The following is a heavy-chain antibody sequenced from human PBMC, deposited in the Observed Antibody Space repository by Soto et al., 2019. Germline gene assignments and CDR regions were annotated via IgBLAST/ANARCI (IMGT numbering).Heavy chain of an antibody. D-gene: IGHD2-21*02. CDR2: INPSGGST. CDR1: GYTFTSYY. Sequence: ASVKVSCKASGYTFTSYYMHWVRQAPGQGLEWMGIINPSGGSTSYAQKFQGRVTMTRDTSTSTVYMELSSLRSEDTAVYYCARGRLMTMMTYYYYMGVWGKGTTVTVSS. V-gene: IGHV1-46*01. J-gene: IGHJ6*03. CDR3: ARGRLMTMMTYYYYMGV.